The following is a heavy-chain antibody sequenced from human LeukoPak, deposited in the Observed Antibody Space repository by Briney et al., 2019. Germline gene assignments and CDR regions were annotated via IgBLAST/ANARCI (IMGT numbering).Heavy chain of an antibody. Sequence: ASVKVSCKASGYTFTGYYMHLVRQAPGQGLEWMGWMNPNSGGTNYAQKFQGRVTMTRDTSISTAYMELSRLRSDDTAVYYCARASYYYDSSGYYYPSGYYYGMDVWGQGTTVTVSS. CDR1: GYTFTGYY. J-gene: IGHJ6*02. D-gene: IGHD3-22*01. CDR2: MNPNSGGT. V-gene: IGHV1-2*02. CDR3: ARASYYYDSSGYYYPSGYYYGMDV.